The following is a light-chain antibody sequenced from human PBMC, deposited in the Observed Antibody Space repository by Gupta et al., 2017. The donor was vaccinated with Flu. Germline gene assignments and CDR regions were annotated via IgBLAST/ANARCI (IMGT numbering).Light chain of an antibody. CDR1: DIASKT. V-gene: IGLV3-21*03. CDR2: DDS. J-gene: IGLJ2*01. Sequence: GKTAMINCGGDDIASKTVHWGHQKPGQAPLLVVYDDSDRPSGIPERFSGSNSGNTATLTISRVEAGDEADYSCQMCDTISDNVVFGVGTKLTVL. CDR3: QMCDTISDNVV.